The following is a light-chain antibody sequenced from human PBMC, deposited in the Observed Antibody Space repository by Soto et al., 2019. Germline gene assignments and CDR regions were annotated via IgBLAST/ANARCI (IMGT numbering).Light chain of an antibody. J-gene: IGKJ1*01. CDR1: QSVSIN. Sequence: IVMTQSPATLSVSPGDRATLSCRASQSVSINLAWYQKKPGQVPSLIIYAASTRATGIPARFSGSVSETEFNLTISRLQSEDFAVYECHQYHNWPWTFGQGTKVDIK. V-gene: IGKV3-15*01. CDR3: HQYHNWPWT. CDR2: AAS.